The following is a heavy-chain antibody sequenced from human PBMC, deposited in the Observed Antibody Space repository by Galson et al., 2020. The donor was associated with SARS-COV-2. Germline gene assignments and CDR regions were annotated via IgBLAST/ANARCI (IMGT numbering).Heavy chain of an antibody. CDR2: ISGSGDNT. CDR3: AKGTSSSGYARLHY. D-gene: IGHD2-2*01. CDR1: GFTFSTYA. Sequence: GGSLRLSCAASGFTFSTYAMSWVRQAPGKGLEWVAVISGSGDNTYYAGSVKGRFSISRDNSKNTLYLQMNSLRAEDTAIYYCAKGTSSSGYARLHYWGQGTLVTVSS. J-gene: IGHJ4*02. V-gene: IGHV3-23*01.